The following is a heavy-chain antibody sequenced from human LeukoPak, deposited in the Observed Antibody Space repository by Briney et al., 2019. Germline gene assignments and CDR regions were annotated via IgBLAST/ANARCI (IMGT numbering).Heavy chain of an antibody. CDR3: ARESQGRGYSSSWSYFDY. D-gene: IGHD6-13*01. J-gene: IGHJ4*02. CDR1: GYTFTSYA. Sequence: ASVKVSCKASGYTFTSYAMHWVRQAPGQGLEWMGWINPNSGGTNYAQKFQGRVTMTRDTSISTAYMELSRLRSDDTAVYYCARESQGRGYSSSWSYFDYWGQGTLVTVSS. CDR2: INPNSGGT. V-gene: IGHV1-2*02.